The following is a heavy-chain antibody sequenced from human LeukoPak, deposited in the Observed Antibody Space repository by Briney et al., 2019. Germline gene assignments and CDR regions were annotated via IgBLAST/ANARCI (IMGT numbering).Heavy chain of an antibody. CDR3: AKCGRSGSRDVYYNYDMDV. J-gene: IGHJ6*03. Sequence: PGGSLRLSCAASGFTFSSYWMHWVRQAPGKGLVWVSRINSDGSSTRYADSVKGRFTISRDNTKNTLYLQMNSLRAEDTAVYYCAKCGRSGSRDVYYNYDMDVWGKGTTVTISS. CDR2: INSDGSST. CDR1: GFTFSSYW. D-gene: IGHD3-10*01. V-gene: IGHV3-74*01.